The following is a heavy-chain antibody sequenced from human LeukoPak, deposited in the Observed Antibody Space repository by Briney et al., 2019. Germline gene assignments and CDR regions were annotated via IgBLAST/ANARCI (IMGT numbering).Heavy chain of an antibody. V-gene: IGHV4-59*01. CDR3: ASYARRYDFWSGHYMGYFDY. D-gene: IGHD3-3*01. Sequence: PSETLSLICTVSGGSISSYYWSWIRQPXXXXLEWIGYISYSGSTNYNPSLKSRVTISVDTSKNQFSLKLNSVTAADTAVYYCASYARRYDFWSGHYMGYFDYWGQGTLVTVSS. J-gene: IGHJ4*02. CDR1: GGSISSYY. CDR2: ISYSGST.